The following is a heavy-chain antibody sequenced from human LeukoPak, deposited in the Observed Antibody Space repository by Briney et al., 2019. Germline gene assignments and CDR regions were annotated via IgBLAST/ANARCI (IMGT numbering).Heavy chain of an antibody. V-gene: IGHV3-23*01. CDR1: GFTFSSYA. CDR3: AKDLVSGMVRGVTFDY. J-gene: IGHJ4*02. CDR2: ISGSGGST. D-gene: IGHD3-10*01. Sequence: GGSLRLSCAASGFTFSSYAMSWVRQAPGKGLEWVSAISGSGGSTYYADSVKGRFTISRGNSKNTLYLQMNSLRAEDTAVYYCAKDLVSGMVRGVTFDYWGQGTLVTVSS.